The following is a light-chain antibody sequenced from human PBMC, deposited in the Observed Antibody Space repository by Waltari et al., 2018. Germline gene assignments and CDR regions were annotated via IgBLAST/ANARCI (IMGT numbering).Light chain of an antibody. J-gene: IGLJ3*02. CDR2: DVV. V-gene: IGLV2-11*01. Sequence: QSALTQPHSVSASPGQSVTIPCSGSINDVGVEDYVSWYQQLPGKAPKLILYDVVKRPSGVPSRFPGSKYGTTASLTISGLQTDDEATYYCCSYAGAYTFVFGGGTKLTVL. CDR3: CSYAGAYTFV. CDR1: INDVGVEDY.